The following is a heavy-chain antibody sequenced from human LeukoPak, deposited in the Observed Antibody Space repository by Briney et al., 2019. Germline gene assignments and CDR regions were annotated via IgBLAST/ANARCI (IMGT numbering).Heavy chain of an antibody. D-gene: IGHD6-6*01. CDR2: IYYSGST. Sequence: SETLSLTCTVSGGSISNYYWSWIRQPPGKGLEWIGYIYYSGSTKYNPSLKSRVTISVDTSKNQFSLRLSSVTAADTTVYYCARDWGVSARPGYMDVWGKGTTVTVSS. CDR3: ARDWGVSARPGYMDV. V-gene: IGHV4-59*01. J-gene: IGHJ6*03. CDR1: GGSISNYY.